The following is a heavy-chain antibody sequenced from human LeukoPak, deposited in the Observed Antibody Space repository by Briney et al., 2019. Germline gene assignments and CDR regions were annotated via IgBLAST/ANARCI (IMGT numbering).Heavy chain of an antibody. CDR3: ARDQAWMPDY. V-gene: IGHV3-48*03. D-gene: IGHD5-12*01. CDR1: GFTFSSYE. CDR2: INNSGRTK. Sequence: GGSLRLSCTASGFTFSSYEMNWVRQAPGKGLEWISYINNSGRTKSYADSVKGRFTISRDNAKNSLYLQMNSLRAEDTAVYYCARDQAWMPDYWGQGTRVTVPS. J-gene: IGHJ4*02.